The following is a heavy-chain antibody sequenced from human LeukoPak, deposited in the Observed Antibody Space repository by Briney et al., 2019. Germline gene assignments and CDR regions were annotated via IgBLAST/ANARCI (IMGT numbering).Heavy chain of an antibody. CDR3: AKERNLEIAVAGTIFDY. J-gene: IGHJ4*02. D-gene: IGHD6-19*01. CDR1: GFTVSTKY. CDR2: IYSGGDT. Sequence: GGSLRLSCAASGFTVSTKYMSWVRQAPGRGLEWVSVIYSGGDTYYADSVKGRFTISRDNSKNMIYLEMSSLKAEDTAVYYCAKERNLEIAVAGTIFDYWGQGTLVTVSS. V-gene: IGHV3-66*01.